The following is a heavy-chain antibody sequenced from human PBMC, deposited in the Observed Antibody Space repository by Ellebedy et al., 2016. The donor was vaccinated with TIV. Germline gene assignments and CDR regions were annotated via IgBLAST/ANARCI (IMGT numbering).Heavy chain of an antibody. CDR1: GYSFTGFH. V-gene: IGHV1-2*02. J-gene: IGHJ4*02. D-gene: IGHD2-15*01. CDR3: ARGGLDKIVVAVAATLDY. CDR2: INPNSGGT. Sequence: ASVKVSCXTSGYSFTGFHLHWVRQAPGQGLEWMGWINPNSGGTKYAQKFQGRVSMTRDTSLNTGYMELRRLRSDDTAVYFCARGGLDKIVVAVAATLDYWGQGTLVTVSS.